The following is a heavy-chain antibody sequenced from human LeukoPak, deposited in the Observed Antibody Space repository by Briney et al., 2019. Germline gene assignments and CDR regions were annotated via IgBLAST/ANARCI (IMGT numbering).Heavy chain of an antibody. Sequence: ASVKVSCKASGYTFTGYYMHWVRQAPGQGLEWMGWINPNSGGTNYAQKFQGRVTMTRDTSISTAYMELSRLRSDDTAVYYCANPYSSSNSTSRDAFDICGQGTMVTVS. CDR1: GYTFTGYY. CDR2: INPNSGGT. CDR3: ANPYSSSNSTSRDAFDI. J-gene: IGHJ3*02. D-gene: IGHD6-6*01. V-gene: IGHV1-2*02.